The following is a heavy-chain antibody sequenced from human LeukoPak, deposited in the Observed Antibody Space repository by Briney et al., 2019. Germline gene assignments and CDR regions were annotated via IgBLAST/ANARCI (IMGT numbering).Heavy chain of an antibody. CDR2: IYYNGST. D-gene: IGHD3-10*01. J-gene: IGHJ5*02. CDR3: ARAGPTYYYGSGSYSMGGTGWFDP. V-gene: IGHV4-30-4*01. Sequence: SQTLSLTCTVSGGSISSGDYYWSWIRQPPGKGLEWIGYIYYNGSTYYNPSLKSRVTISVDTSKNQFSLKLSSVTAADTAVYYCARAGPTYYYGSGSYSMGGTGWFDPWGQGTLVTVSS. CDR1: GGSISSGDYY.